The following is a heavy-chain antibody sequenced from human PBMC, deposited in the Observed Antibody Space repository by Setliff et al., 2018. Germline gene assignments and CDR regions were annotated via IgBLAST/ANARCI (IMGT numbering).Heavy chain of an antibody. CDR2: INYRGST. V-gene: IGHV4-34*01. Sequence: SETLSLTCAVYGGSLNSHYWSWIRQSPGKGLERIGEINYRGSTESNPSLKSRVSTSVDPSKNQFSLNLNSVTAADTGVYYCASCRYQVPYDYWGQGILVTVSS. J-gene: IGHJ4*02. D-gene: IGHD2-2*01. CDR3: ASCRYQVPYDY. CDR1: GGSLNSHY.